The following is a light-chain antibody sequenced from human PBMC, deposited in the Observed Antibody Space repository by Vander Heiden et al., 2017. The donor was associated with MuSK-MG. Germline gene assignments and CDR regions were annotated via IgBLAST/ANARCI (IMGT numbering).Light chain of an antibody. CDR3: QQYSSSPHT. Sequence: EIVLTQSPDCLAVALGERATINCKSSQSVLYSSNNNNYLAWYQQKPGQPPRLLIYWASTRESGVPDRFSGSGSGTDFTLTISSLQAEDVAVYYCQQYSSSPHTFGQGTKLEIK. CDR1: QSVLYSSNNNNY. V-gene: IGKV4-1*01. CDR2: WAS. J-gene: IGKJ2*01.